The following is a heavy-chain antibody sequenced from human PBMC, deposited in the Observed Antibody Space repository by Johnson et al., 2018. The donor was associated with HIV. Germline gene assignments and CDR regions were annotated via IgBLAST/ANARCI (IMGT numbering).Heavy chain of an antibody. Sequence: VHLVESGGGLVQPGGSLRLSCAASGFTFSRYWMSWVRQAPGKGLEWVSVIYSGGSTYYVDSVKGRFTISRDNSKNTLYLQMNSLRAEDTAVYYCARGTLAAFDIWGQGTMVTVSS. CDR2: IYSGGST. CDR3: ARGTLAAFDI. J-gene: IGHJ3*02. D-gene: IGHD2-2*01. V-gene: IGHV3-66*01. CDR1: GFTFSRYW.